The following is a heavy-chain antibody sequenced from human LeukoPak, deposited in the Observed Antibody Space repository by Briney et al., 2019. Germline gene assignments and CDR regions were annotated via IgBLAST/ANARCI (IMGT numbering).Heavy chain of an antibody. D-gene: IGHD5-18*01. Sequence: SQTLSLTCTVSGDSISNYYWTWIRQPSGKEMEGIGYVYHTGGTKYNTSLKSRVTISVDPSKNQFSLRLTSVTAADTAVYYCARETRGYTYAVFDLWGQGTLVTVSS. V-gene: IGHV4-59*01. J-gene: IGHJ4*02. CDR2: VYHTGGT. CDR3: ARETRGYTYAVFDL. CDR1: GDSISNYY.